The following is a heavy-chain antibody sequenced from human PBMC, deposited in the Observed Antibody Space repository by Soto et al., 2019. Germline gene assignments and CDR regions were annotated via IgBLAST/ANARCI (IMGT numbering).Heavy chain of an antibody. CDR2: TYYRSRWYN. Sequence: SQTLSLTCAISGDSVSSNSAAWNWIRQSASRGHEWLGRTYYRSRWYNAYAVSVRSRITVNADTSKNQFSLHLCSVTPEDTGVYYCARGWLRTGFDTWGQGTMVTVSS. CDR3: ARGWLRTGFDT. D-gene: IGHD2-8*02. CDR1: GDSVSSNSAA. V-gene: IGHV6-1*01. J-gene: IGHJ3*02.